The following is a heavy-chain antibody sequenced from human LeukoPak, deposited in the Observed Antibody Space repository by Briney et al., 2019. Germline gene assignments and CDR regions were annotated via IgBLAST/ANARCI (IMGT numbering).Heavy chain of an antibody. CDR3: ARDRVNWNDVGGLFDY. D-gene: IGHD1-1*01. CDR2: IYSGGST. CDR1: GFTVSPNY. Sequence: PGGSLRLSCAASGFTVSPNYMSWVRQAPGKGLEWVSVIYSGGSTFYADSVKGRFTISRDNSRNTLYLQMNSLRAEDTAVYYCARDRVNWNDVGGLFDYWGQGTLVTVSS. J-gene: IGHJ4*02. V-gene: IGHV3-53*01.